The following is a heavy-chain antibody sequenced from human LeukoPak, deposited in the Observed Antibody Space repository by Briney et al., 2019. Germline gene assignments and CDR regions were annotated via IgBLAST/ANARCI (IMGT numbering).Heavy chain of an antibody. CDR1: GFTFSSYG. J-gene: IGHJ4*02. CDR2: ISYGGSNK. D-gene: IGHD4/OR15-4a*01. Sequence: QPGGSLRLSCAASGFTFSSYGMHWVRQAPGKGLEWVAVISYGGSNKYYADSVKGRFTISRDNSKNTLYLQMNSLRAEDTAVYYCAKSGLSRFDYWGQGTLVTVSS. CDR3: AKSGLSRFDY. V-gene: IGHV3-30*18.